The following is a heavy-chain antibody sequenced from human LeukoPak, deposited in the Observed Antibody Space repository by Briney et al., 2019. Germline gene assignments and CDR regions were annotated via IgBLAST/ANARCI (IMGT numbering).Heavy chain of an antibody. D-gene: IGHD4-17*01. V-gene: IGHV1-18*01. J-gene: IGHJ3*02. CDR1: GYTFTSYG. CDR3: ARWDYGDVLGAFDI. CDR2: ISAYNGNT. Sequence: ASVKVSCKASGYTFTSYGISWVRQAPGQGLEWMGWISAYNGNTNYAQKLQGRVTMTTDTSTSTAYMELSSLRSEDTAVYYCARWDYGDVLGAFDIWGQGTMVTVSS.